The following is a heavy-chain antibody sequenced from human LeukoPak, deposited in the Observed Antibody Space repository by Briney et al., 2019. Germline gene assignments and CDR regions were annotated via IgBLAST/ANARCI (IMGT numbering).Heavy chain of an antibody. CDR2: INWKTGNG. D-gene: IGHD1-1*01. CDR1: GFKLFYYA. V-gene: IGHV3-9*01. CDR3: RRAARWQFDL. Sequence: SLKPSCSISGFKLFYYAMHLVPQTSREGLEWVSGINWKTGNGIYADSVKGRFTISRDNAKNSLYLQMSSLRAEDTALYCTRRAARWQFDLWGRGTLLTVSS. J-gene: IGHJ2*01.